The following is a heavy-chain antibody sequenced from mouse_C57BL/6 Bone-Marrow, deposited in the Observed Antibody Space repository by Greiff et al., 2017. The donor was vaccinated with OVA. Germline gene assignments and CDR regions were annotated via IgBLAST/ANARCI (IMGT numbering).Heavy chain of an antibody. CDR2: IVHANGNT. Sequence: VQLQQSVAELVRPGPSVTLSCTASGFNIKNTYMYWVKQRPEQGLVWIGRIVHANGNTKYAAKCKGKTTKTADTSSNTAYLPLSSLTSEDTAIYYCARGYACFAYWGQGTLVTVSA. J-gene: IGHJ3*01. CDR1: GFNIKNTY. CDR3: ARGYACFAY. V-gene: IGHV14-3*01.